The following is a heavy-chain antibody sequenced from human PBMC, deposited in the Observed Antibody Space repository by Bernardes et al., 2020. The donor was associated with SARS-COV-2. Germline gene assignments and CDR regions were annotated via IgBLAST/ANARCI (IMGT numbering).Heavy chain of an antibody. CDR2: IIVGSGNT. V-gene: IGHV1-58*02. CDR3: ATETYTTGCCKYDY. Sequence: SMKVSCKTSGFTFSTSAIQWVRQARGQRLEWVGWIIVGSGNTNYAQNFHERVTITRDMSTSTAYMELSSLGSEDTAVYYCATETYTTGCCKYDYWGLGTLVTVSS. CDR1: GFTFSTSA. D-gene: IGHD2-2*01. J-gene: IGHJ4*02.